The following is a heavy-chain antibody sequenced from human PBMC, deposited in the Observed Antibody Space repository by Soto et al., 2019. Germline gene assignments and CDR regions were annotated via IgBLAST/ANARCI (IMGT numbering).Heavy chain of an antibody. D-gene: IGHD1-26*01. Sequence: PGGSLRLSCAASGFTFSSYSMNWVRQAPGKGLEWIGEINHSGSTNYNPSLKSRVTISVDTSKNQFSLKLSSVTAADTAVYYCARARVGATTWWFDPWGQGTLVTVSS. V-gene: IGHV4-34*01. CDR1: GFTFSSYS. CDR3: ARARVGATTWWFDP. CDR2: INHSGST. J-gene: IGHJ5*02.